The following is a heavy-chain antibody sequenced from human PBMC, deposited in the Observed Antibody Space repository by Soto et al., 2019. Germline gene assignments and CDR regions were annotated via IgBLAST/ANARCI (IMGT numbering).Heavy chain of an antibody. CDR2: IYSGGAT. V-gene: IGHV3-53*01. CDR1: GFTVTNKY. J-gene: IGHJ2*01. Sequence: EVQLVESGGGLIQPEGSLRLSCAASGFTVTNKYMTWVRQVPGKGLEWVSVIYSGGATSYADCVKGRFTISRDNSKDIIQLQLNSVRAEDTAVYYCARVDYGGYGCYFDVWGRGTLVTVSS. D-gene: IGHD4-17*01. CDR3: ARVDYGGYGCYFDV.